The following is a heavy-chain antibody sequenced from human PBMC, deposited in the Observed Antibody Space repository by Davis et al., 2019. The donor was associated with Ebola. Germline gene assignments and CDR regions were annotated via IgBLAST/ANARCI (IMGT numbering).Heavy chain of an antibody. D-gene: IGHD5-24*01. V-gene: IGHV4-34*01. CDR2: VSHGGVS. Sequence: MPSETLSLTCAVYGGSFSDYFWSWIRQSPGKGLEWIGKVSHGGVSDYNPSLRSRVTISVDTSTNQFSLKLSSLTAADTAVYYCTRHEGEEHGYNSYQVYYYAMDVWGQGTMVTVSS. J-gene: IGHJ6*02. CDR1: GGSFSDYF. CDR3: TRHEGEEHGYNSYQVYYYAMDV.